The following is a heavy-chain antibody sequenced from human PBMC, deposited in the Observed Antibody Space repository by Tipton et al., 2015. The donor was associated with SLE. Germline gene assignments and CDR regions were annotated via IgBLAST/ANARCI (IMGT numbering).Heavy chain of an antibody. V-gene: IGHV4-34*01. Sequence: TLSLTCAVYGGSFSGYYWSWIRQPPGKGLEWIGEINHSGSTNYNPSLKSRVTISVDTSKNQFSLKLSSVTAADTAVYYCARGSVTPFKYYYYGMDVWGQGTTVTVSS. J-gene: IGHJ6*02. CDR2: INHSGST. D-gene: IGHD2-21*02. CDR1: GGSFSGYY. CDR3: ARGSVTPFKYYYYGMDV.